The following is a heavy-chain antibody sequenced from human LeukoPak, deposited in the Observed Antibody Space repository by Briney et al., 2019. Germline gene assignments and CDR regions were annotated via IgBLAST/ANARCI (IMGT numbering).Heavy chain of an antibody. Sequence: ASETLSLTCTVSGGSISSYYWSWIRQPPGKGLEWIGYIHYSGSTNYNPSLKSRVTISVDTSKNQFSLKLSSVTAADTAVYYCASTVAEGYAFDIWGQGTMVTVSS. J-gene: IGHJ3*02. V-gene: IGHV4-59*08. CDR3: ASTVAEGYAFDI. D-gene: IGHD6-19*01. CDR1: GGSISSYY. CDR2: IHYSGST.